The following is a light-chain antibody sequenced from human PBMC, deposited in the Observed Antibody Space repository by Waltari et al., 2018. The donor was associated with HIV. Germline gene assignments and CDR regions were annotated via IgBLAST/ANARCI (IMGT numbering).Light chain of an antibody. CDR1: SSDVGGYDY. CDR3: SSYTSSSTPYV. V-gene: IGLV2-14*03. J-gene: IGLJ1*01. Sequence: QSALTQPASVSGSPRQSITISSTGTSSDVGGYDYVSWYQQHPGKAPKLLIYDVSNRPTGLSDRFSGSKSGNTASLTISGLQAEDEADYYCSSYTSSSTPYVFGTGTKVTVL. CDR2: DVS.